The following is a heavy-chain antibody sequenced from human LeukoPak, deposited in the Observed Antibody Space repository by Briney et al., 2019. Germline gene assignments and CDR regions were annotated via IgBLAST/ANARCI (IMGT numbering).Heavy chain of an antibody. V-gene: IGHV3-30*02. CDR1: GFTFSSYA. Sequence: GGSLRLSCAASGFTFSSYAMSWVRQAPGKGLEWVAFIRYDGSNKYYADSVKGRFTISRDNSKNTLYLQMNSLRAEDTAVYYCAKSCSGGSCYSIAWGQGTLVTVSS. CDR3: AKSCSGGSCYSIA. CDR2: IRYDGSNK. D-gene: IGHD2-15*01. J-gene: IGHJ5*02.